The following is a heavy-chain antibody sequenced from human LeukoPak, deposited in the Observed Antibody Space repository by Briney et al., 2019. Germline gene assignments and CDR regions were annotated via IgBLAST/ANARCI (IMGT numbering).Heavy chain of an antibody. CDR1: GFTVSSNY. D-gene: IGHD2-8*01. J-gene: IGHJ4*02. Sequence: GGSLRLSCAASGFTVSSNYMGWVRQAPGKGLEWVSVIYSGGDTYYADSVKGRFTISRDNSKNMIYLEMSSLKAEDTAVYYCARARGFYANYFDYWGQGTLVTVSS. V-gene: IGHV3-66*01. CDR3: ARARGFYANYFDY. CDR2: IYSGGDT.